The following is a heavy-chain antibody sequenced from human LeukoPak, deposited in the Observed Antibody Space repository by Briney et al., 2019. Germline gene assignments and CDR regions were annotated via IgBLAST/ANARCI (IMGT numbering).Heavy chain of an antibody. Sequence: GASVKVSCKASGYTFSSYGISWVRQAPGQGLEWMGWISAYNGNTNYAQNLQGRVTMTTDTSTRTAYMELRSLRSDDTAVYYCARDPYGVFDYWGQGTLATVSS. V-gene: IGHV1-18*01. CDR3: ARDPYGVFDY. D-gene: IGHD4-17*01. CDR1: GYTFSSYG. CDR2: ISAYNGNT. J-gene: IGHJ4*02.